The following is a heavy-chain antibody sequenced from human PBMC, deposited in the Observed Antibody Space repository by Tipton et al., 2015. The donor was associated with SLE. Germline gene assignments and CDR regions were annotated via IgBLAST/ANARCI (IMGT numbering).Heavy chain of an antibody. V-gene: IGHV3-30*04. D-gene: IGHD3-16*01. J-gene: IGHJ4*02. CDR2: ISYDGSNK. Sequence: SLRLSCAASGFTFSSYAMHWVRQAPGEGLEWVAVISYDGSNKYYADSVKGRFTTSRDNSKNTLYLQMNSLRAEDTAVYYCARVTPHGGIDYWGQGTLVTVSS. CDR1: GFTFSSYA. CDR3: ARVTPHGGIDY.